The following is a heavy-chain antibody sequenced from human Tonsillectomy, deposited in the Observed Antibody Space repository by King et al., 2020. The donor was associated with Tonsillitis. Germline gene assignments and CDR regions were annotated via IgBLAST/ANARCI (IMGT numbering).Heavy chain of an antibody. CDR2: FDPEDGET. V-gene: IGHV1-24*01. Sequence: VQLVQSGAEVKKPGASGKVSCKVSGYTLTELSMHWVRQAPGKGLEWMGGFDPEDGETSYAQKCQGKVTLTEDTSTDTAYMELRGLGSEDTAVYYWATATDNYDFWSGFNKWFDPWGQGTQVTVSS. J-gene: IGHJ5*02. CDR1: GYTLTELS. D-gene: IGHD3-3*01. CDR3: ATATDNYDFWSGFNKWFDP.